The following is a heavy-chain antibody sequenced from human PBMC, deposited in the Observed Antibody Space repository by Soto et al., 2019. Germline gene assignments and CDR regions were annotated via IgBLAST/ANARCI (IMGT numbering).Heavy chain of an antibody. Sequence: ASVKVSCKASGYSFTDYHIHWVRQAPGQGLEWLGRINPNSGGTNYAQKFQGRVTMTRDTSISTAYMELSRLRSDDTAVYYCARMNRGFWSGLPYYGMDVWGQGTTVTVSS. V-gene: IGHV1-2*06. J-gene: IGHJ6*02. CDR2: INPNSGGT. CDR3: ARMNRGFWSGLPYYGMDV. D-gene: IGHD3-3*01. CDR1: GYSFTDYH.